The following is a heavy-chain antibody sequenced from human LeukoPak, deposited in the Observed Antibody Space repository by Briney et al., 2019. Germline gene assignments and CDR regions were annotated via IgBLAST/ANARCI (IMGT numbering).Heavy chain of an antibody. CDR1: GGSFSGYY. CDR2: INHSGST. D-gene: IGHD3-10*01. CDR3: AKSITMVRGVHDY. Sequence: PSETLSLTCAVCGGSFSGYYWSWIRQPPGKGLEWIGEINHSGSTNYNPSLKSRVTISVDTSKNQFSLKLSSVTAADTAVYYCAKSITMVRGVHDYWGQGTLVTVSS. V-gene: IGHV4-34*01. J-gene: IGHJ4*02.